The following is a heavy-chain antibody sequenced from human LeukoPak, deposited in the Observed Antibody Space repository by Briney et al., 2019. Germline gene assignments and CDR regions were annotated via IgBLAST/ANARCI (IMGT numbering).Heavy chain of an antibody. Sequence: GGSLRLSCAVSGFTFSRHWMTWVRQAPGKGLEWVANIKHDGSEKNYVDSVKGRFTISRDNAKNSLYLQMNSLRAEDTAVYYCARKDDFWSGYGYKYGLDVWGQGTTVTVSS. CDR3: ARKDDFWSGYGYKYGLDV. CDR1: GFTFSRHW. J-gene: IGHJ6*02. D-gene: IGHD3-3*01. CDR2: IKHDGSEK. V-gene: IGHV3-7*03.